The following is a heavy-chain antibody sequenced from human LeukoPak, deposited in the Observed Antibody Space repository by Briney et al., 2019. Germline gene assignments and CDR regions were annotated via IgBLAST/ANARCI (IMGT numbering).Heavy chain of an antibody. V-gene: IGHV1-69*04. D-gene: IGHD3-22*01. CDR1: GGTFSSYA. CDR3: ARGSDYYDSSGYYGDY. J-gene: IGHJ4*02. CDR2: IIPILGIA. Sequence: SVKVSCKASGGTFSSYAISWVRQAPGQGLEWMGRIIPILGIANYAQKFQGRVTITADKSTSTAYMELSSLRSEDTAVYYCARGSDYYDSSGYYGDYWGQGTLATVSS.